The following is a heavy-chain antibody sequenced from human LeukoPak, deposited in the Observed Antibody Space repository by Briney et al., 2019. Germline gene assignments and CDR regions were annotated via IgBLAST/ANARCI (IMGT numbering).Heavy chain of an antibody. CDR2: ISGSGTYT. D-gene: IGHD4-17*01. V-gene: IGHV3-11*05. CDR1: GCTFGDFY. J-gene: IGHJ6*02. CDR3: ARDQRRTTVTFLYNYYYGLDV. Sequence: PGGSLRLSCAASGCTFGDFYMSWIRQAPGKGLEWVSYISGSGTYTNYADSVKGRFTTSRDNARNSMYLELDSLRAEDTAVYYCARDQRRTTVTFLYNYYYGLDVWGQGTAVTVSS.